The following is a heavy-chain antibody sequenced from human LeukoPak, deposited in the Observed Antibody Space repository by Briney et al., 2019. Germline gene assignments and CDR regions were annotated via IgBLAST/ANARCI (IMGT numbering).Heavy chain of an antibody. Sequence: PSETLSLTCAVYGGSFSGYYWSWIRQPPGKGLEWIGEINHSGSTNYNPSLKSRVTISVDTSKNQFSLKLSSVTAADTAVYYCARGIPTYSSGWYIVTYFDYWGQGTLVTVSS. CDR1: GGSFSGYY. V-gene: IGHV4-34*01. D-gene: IGHD6-19*01. CDR3: ARGIPTYSSGWYIVTYFDY. CDR2: INHSGST. J-gene: IGHJ4*02.